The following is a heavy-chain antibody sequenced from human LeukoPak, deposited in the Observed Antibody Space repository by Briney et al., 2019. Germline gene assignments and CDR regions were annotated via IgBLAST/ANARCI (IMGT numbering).Heavy chain of an antibody. Sequence: GGSLRLSCAASGFTFSDYYMSWIRQAPGKGLEWVSSISSSSSYIYYADSVKGRFTISRDNAKNSLYLQMNSLRAEDTAVYYCARQGYCSSTSCYVGYWGQGTLVTVSS. D-gene: IGHD2-2*01. CDR1: GFTFSDYY. V-gene: IGHV3-11*06. J-gene: IGHJ4*02. CDR3: ARQGYCSSTSCYVGY. CDR2: ISSSSSYI.